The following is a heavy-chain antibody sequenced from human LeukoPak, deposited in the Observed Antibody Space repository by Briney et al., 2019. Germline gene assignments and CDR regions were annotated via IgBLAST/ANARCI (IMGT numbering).Heavy chain of an antibody. CDR1: GYTFTSYD. V-gene: IGHV1-69*13. CDR3: ARDGGSSVFYYYYYMDV. J-gene: IGHJ6*03. CDR2: IIPIFGTA. Sequence: SVKVSCKASGYTFTSYDINWVRQATGQGLEWMGGIIPIFGTANYAQKFQGRVTITADESTSTAYMELSSLRSEDTAVYYCARDGGSSVFYYYYYMDVWGKGTTVTVSS. D-gene: IGHD6-6*01.